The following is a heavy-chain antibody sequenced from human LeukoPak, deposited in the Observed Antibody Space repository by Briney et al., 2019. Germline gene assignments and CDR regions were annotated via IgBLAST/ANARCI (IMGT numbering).Heavy chain of an antibody. D-gene: IGHD1-20*01. J-gene: IGHJ4*02. Sequence: GGSLRLSCVASGFSFSGYNMHWVRQAPGKGLEWVSVTSYDGSSKYYADSVKGRLTIYRDNSRNTLYLQMDSLRVEDTAVYYCARDAAYNWNYVDHWGQGTLVTVSS. V-gene: IGHV3-30*03. CDR3: ARDAAYNWNYVDH. CDR1: GFSFSGYN. CDR2: TSYDGSSK.